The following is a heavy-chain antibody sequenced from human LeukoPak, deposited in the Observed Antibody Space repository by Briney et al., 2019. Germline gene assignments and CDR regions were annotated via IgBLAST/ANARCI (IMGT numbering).Heavy chain of an antibody. CDR3: AKETGGSYSNDAFDI. CDR1: GGSISGYY. Sequence: SETLSLTCTVSGGSISGYYWSWIRQPPGKGLEWLGYIYYSGSTNYNPSLKSRVTISVETSKNQFSLRLSSVTAADTAVYYCAKETGGSYSNDAFDIWGQGTMATVSS. CDR2: IYYSGST. V-gene: IGHV4-59*01. D-gene: IGHD1-26*01. J-gene: IGHJ3*02.